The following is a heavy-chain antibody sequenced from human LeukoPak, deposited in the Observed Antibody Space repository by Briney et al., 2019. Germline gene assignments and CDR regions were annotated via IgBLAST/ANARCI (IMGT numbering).Heavy chain of an antibody. CDR2: ISSSSSYI. CDR1: GFTFSSYS. D-gene: IGHD5-18*01. CDR3: ARGVRYSYYDASDI. J-gene: IGHJ3*02. V-gene: IGHV3-21*01. Sequence: GGSLRLSCAASGFTFSSYSMNWVRQAPGKGLEWVSSISSSSSYIYYADSVKGRFTISRDNAKNSLYLQMNSLRAEDTAVYYCARGVRYSYYDASDIWGQGTMVTVSS.